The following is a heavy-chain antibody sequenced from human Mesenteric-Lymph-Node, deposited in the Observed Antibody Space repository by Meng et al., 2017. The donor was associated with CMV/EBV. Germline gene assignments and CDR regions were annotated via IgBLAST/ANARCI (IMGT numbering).Heavy chain of an antibody. D-gene: IGHD1-26*01. CDR3: VRFDGAAN. J-gene: IGHJ4*02. Sequence: GGSLRLSCAASGFTFSSYAMSWVRQAPGKGLVWVSGINSDGSTSKYADSVRGRLTISRDNAKKTLYLHMDSLRGDDSAIYYCVRFDGAANWGRGTLVTVSS. V-gene: IGHV3-74*03. CDR1: GFTFSSYA. CDR2: INSDGSTS.